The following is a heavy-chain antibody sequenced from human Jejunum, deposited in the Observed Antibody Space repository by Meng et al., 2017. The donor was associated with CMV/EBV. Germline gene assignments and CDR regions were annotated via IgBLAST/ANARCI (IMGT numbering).Heavy chain of an antibody. D-gene: IGHD1-14*01. CDR2: VTPSGTA. V-gene: IGHV4-38-2*02. CDR3: AGAPPVAAPGSYFDS. J-gene: IGHJ4*02. Sequence: GYSISSGSYWARIRQSPGKELEWIGEVTPSGTATYNPSLESRVTISRDTSKNQFSLRLTSVTVEDTAVYYCAGAPPVAAPGSYFDSWGQGAQVTVSS. CDR1: GYSISSGSY.